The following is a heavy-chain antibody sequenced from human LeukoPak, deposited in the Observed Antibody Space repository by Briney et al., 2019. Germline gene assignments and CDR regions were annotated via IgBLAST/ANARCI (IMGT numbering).Heavy chain of an antibody. CDR2: IYYSGST. V-gene: IGHV4-38-2*02. Sequence: PSETLPLTCTVSGYSISSGYYWGWIRQPPGKGLEWIGSIYYSGSTYYNPSLKSRVTISVDTSKNQFSLQLNSVTPEDTAAYYCARASTSCYALDYWGQGTLVTVSS. J-gene: IGHJ4*02. D-gene: IGHD2-2*01. CDR3: ARASTSCYALDY. CDR1: GYSISSGYY.